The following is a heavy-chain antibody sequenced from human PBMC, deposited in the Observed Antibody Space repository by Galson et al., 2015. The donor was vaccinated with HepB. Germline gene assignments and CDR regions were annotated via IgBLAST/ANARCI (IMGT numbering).Heavy chain of an antibody. Sequence: SLRLSCAASGFTFDDYAMHWVRQAPGKGLEWVSGISWNSGSIGYADSVKGRFTISRDNAKNSLYLQMNSLRAEDTALYYCAKDRTGTPFWYGMDVWGQGTTVTVSS. J-gene: IGHJ6*02. D-gene: IGHD1-1*01. CDR2: ISWNSGSI. CDR1: GFTFDDYA. V-gene: IGHV3-9*01. CDR3: AKDRTGTPFWYGMDV.